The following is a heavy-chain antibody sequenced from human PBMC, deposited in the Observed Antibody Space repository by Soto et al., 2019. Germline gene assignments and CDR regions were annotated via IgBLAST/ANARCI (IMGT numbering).Heavy chain of an antibody. Sequence: PSETLSLTCTVSGGSISSSSYYWGWIRQPPGKGLEWIGSIYYSGSTYYNPSLKSRVTISVDTSKNQFSLKLSSVTAADTAVYYCAADTVTLYYYYYGMDVWGQGTTVTVCS. CDR1: GGSISSSSYY. CDR2: IYYSGST. CDR3: AADTVTLYYYYYGMDV. J-gene: IGHJ6*02. V-gene: IGHV4-39*01. D-gene: IGHD4-17*01.